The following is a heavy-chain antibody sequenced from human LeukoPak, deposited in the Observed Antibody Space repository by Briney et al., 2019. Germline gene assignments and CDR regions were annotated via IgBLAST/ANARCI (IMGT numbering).Heavy chain of an antibody. V-gene: IGHV4-59*01. CDR2: IYYSGST. D-gene: IGHD6-13*01. CDR3: ARTWVSEAGSNWFDL. J-gene: IGHJ5*02. CDR1: GGSISSYY. Sequence: PSETLSLTCTVSGGSISSYYWRWIRQPPGKGLEWIGYIYYSGSTNYNPSLKSRVTISVDTSKNQFSLKLSSVTAADTAVYYCARTWVSEAGSNWFDLWGQGTLVTVSS.